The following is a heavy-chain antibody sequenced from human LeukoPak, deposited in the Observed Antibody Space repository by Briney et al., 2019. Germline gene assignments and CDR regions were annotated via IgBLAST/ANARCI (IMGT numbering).Heavy chain of an antibody. J-gene: IGHJ4*02. V-gene: IGHV4-39*01. CDR2: IYYSGST. CDR3: ARRPGEYGGNDFDY. D-gene: IGHD4/OR15-4a*01. CDR1: GGSIDSRSDY. Sequence: PSETLSLTCTVSGGSIDSRSDYWGWIRQPPGKGLEWIGSIYYSGSTHYNPSLKSRVTMSIDTSKNQFSLKLSSVTAADTAVYYCARRPGEYGGNDFDYWGQGTLATVSS.